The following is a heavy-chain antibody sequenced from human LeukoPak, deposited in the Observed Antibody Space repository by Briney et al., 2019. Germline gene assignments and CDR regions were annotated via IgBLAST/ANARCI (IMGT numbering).Heavy chain of an antibody. CDR3: ARDGLDHDAFDI. V-gene: IGHV4-59*01. D-gene: IGHD6-19*01. CDR1: GGSISGYY. CDR2: IYYSGST. Sequence: SETLSLTCSVSGGSISGYYWSWSRQPPGKGLEWLGYIYYSGSTNYNPSLKSRVTISVDTSKNQFSLKLSSVTAADTAVYYCARDGLDHDAFDIWGQGTMVTVSS. J-gene: IGHJ3*02.